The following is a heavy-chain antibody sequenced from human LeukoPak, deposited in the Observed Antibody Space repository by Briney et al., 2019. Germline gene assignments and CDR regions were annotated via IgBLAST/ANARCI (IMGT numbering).Heavy chain of an antibody. CDR3: AREGEYYYDSSGYYGYFDL. V-gene: IGHV4-61*02. Sequence: PSQTLSLTCTVSGGSISSGSCYWSWIRQPAGKGLEWIGRIYTSGSTNYNPSLKSRATISVDTSKNQFSLKLSSVTAADTAVYYCAREGEYYYDSSGYYGYFDLWGRGTLVTVSS. CDR1: GGSISSGSCY. J-gene: IGHJ2*01. D-gene: IGHD3-22*01. CDR2: IYTSGST.